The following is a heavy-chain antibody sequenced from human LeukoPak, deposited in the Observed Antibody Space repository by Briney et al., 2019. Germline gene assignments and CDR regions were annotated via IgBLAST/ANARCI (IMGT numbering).Heavy chain of an antibody. CDR2: IKQDRSMK. Sequence: GGSLRLSCAASGFTFTNYWMSWVRQAPGKGLELVAIIKQDRSMKYFADSVKGRFTISRDNAKNSLYVQMNSLRAEDTAVYYLERGAGTVSGYHGDSLDIWGQGSMVTVSS. D-gene: IGHD6-19*01. V-gene: IGHV3-7*03. CDR1: GFTFTNYW. J-gene: IGHJ3*02. CDR3: ERGAGTVSGYHGDSLDI.